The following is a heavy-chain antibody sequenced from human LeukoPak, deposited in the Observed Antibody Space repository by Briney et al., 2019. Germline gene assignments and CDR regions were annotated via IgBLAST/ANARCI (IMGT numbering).Heavy chain of an antibody. Sequence: GASVKVSCKASGGTFSSYAISWVRQAPGQGLEWMGIINPSGGSTSYAQKFQGRVTMTRDTSTSTVYMELNSLRSEDTAVYYCARGSGYCSSTSCYAAAPFDIWGQGTMVTVSS. CDR3: ARGSGYCSSTSCYAAAPFDI. CDR1: GGTFSSYA. J-gene: IGHJ3*02. V-gene: IGHV1-46*01. CDR2: INPSGGST. D-gene: IGHD2-2*01.